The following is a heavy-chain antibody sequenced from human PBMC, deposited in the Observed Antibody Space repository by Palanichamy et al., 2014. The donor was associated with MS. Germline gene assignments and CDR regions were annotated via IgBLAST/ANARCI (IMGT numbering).Heavy chain of an antibody. V-gene: IGHV4-34*01. CDR3: ARGRHYGDYQRQRYYFDY. CDR1: GGSFSGYY. J-gene: IGHJ4*02. CDR2: INHSGST. Sequence: QVQLQQWGAGLLKPSETLSLTCAVYGGSFSGYYWSWIRQPPGKGLEWIGEINHSGSTNYNPSLKSRVTISVDTSKNQFSLKLSSVTAADTAVYYCARGRHYGDYQRQRYYFDYWGQGTLVTVSS. D-gene: IGHD4-17*01.